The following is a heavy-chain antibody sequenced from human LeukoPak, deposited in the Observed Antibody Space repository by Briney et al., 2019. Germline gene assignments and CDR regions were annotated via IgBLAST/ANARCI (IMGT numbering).Heavy chain of an antibody. CDR2: ISTSGGST. V-gene: IGHV3-23*01. CDR3: AKRIAVAGTYYFDQ. Sequence: GGSLRLPCAASGFTFSSYAMSWVRQAPGKGLEWVSAISTSGGSTYYADSVKGRFTISRDTSKNTLYLQMNSLRAEDTAVYYCAKRIAVAGTYYFDQWGQGTLVTVSS. D-gene: IGHD6-19*01. CDR1: GFTFSSYA. J-gene: IGHJ4*02.